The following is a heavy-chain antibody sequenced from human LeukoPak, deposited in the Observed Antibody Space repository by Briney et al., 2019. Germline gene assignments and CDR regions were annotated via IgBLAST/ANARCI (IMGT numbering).Heavy chain of an antibody. CDR1: GFSFTSYN. V-gene: IGHV3-30*03. J-gene: IGHJ4*02. Sequence: GTSLRLSCAASGFSFTSYNFHWVRQAPGKGLQWLGFISYDGNIKYEDSVKGRFTISRDNSKNTLYLQMNSLRAEDTAIYYCGRDFVNGDKARFDCWGQGTLVTVSS. CDR2: ISYDGNIK. D-gene: IGHD2-8*01. CDR3: GRDFVNGDKARFDC.